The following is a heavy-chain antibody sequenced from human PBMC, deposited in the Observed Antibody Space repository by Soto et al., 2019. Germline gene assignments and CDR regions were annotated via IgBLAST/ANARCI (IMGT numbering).Heavy chain of an antibody. V-gene: IGHV1-18*01. D-gene: IGHD3-10*01. Sequence: ASVKVSCKASGYTFTSYGISWVRQAPGQGLEWMGWISAYNGNTNYAQKLQGRVTMATDTSTSTAYMELRSLRSDDTAVYYCARAAGDYYYYYYMDVWGKGTTVTVSS. J-gene: IGHJ6*03. CDR1: GYTFTSYG. CDR2: ISAYNGNT. CDR3: ARAAGDYYYYYYMDV.